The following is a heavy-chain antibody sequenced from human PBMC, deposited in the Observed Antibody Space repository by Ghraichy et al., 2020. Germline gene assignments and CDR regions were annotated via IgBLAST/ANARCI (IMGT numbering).Heavy chain of an antibody. D-gene: IGHD5-18*01. V-gene: IGHV3-30*04. CDR2: ISYDGSNK. Sequence: GGSLRLSCADSGFAFSTYAMHWVRQAPGKGLEWVAVISYDGSNKYYVDSVKGRFTISRDNSKNTLYLQMNSLRAEDTAVYYCARDFGREYSYGYLIDYWGQGTLVTVSS. CDR3: ARDFGREYSYGYLIDY. CDR1: GFAFSTYA. J-gene: IGHJ4*02.